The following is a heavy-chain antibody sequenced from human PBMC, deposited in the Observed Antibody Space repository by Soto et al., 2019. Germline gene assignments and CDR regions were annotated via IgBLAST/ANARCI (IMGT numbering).Heavy chain of an antibody. CDR1: GLTFSDYG. D-gene: IGHD3-10*01. CDR2: IRGSAGNT. CDR3: AKPLWFGESVFDP. J-gene: IGHJ5*02. V-gene: IGHV3-23*01. Sequence: GASRRLSCAASGLTFSDYGMSWGGQAPGKGLEWVSTIRGSAGNTYYVDSVKGRFTISRDDSTNTVYLQMNSLRAEDTAVYYCAKPLWFGESVFDPWGQGTLGTVS.